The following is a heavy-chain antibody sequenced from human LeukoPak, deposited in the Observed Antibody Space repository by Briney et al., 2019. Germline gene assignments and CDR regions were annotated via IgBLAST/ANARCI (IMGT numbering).Heavy chain of an antibody. Sequence: GGSLRLSCAASGFTVSSNYMSWVRQAPGKGLEWVSVIYSGGSTYYADSVKGRFTISRDNSKNTLYLQMNSLRAEDTAVYYCAKEIYGDSTGGRFQHWGQGTLVTVSS. D-gene: IGHD4-17*01. V-gene: IGHV3-53*01. CDR1: GFTVSSNY. CDR2: IYSGGST. CDR3: AKEIYGDSTGGRFQH. J-gene: IGHJ1*01.